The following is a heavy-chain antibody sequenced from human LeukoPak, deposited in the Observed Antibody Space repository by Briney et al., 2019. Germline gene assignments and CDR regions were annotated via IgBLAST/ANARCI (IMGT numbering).Heavy chain of an antibody. CDR1: GYTFTSYG. V-gene: IGHV1-18*01. D-gene: IGHD5-18*01. CDR2: ISAYNGNT. Sequence: AASVKVSCKASGYTFTSYGISWVRQAPGQGLEWMGWISAYNGNTNYAQKLQGRVTMTTDTSTSTAYMELRSLRSDDTAVYHCARDRSYTAMVKYYFDYWGQGTLVTVSS. CDR3: ARDRSYTAMVKYYFDY. J-gene: IGHJ4*02.